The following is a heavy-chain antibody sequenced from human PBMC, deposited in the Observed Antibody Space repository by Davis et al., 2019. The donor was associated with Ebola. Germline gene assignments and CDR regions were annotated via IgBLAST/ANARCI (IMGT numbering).Heavy chain of an antibody. D-gene: IGHD1-20*01. Sequence: AASVKVSCKASGGTFSSYAISWVRQAPGQGLEWMGGIIPIFGTANYAQKFQGRVTITADKSTSTAYMELSSLRSEDTAVYYCAREGDGGITGTTGWFDPWGQGTLVTVSS. V-gene: IGHV1-69*06. J-gene: IGHJ5*02. CDR2: IIPIFGTA. CDR3: AREGDGGITGTTGWFDP. CDR1: GGTFSSYA.